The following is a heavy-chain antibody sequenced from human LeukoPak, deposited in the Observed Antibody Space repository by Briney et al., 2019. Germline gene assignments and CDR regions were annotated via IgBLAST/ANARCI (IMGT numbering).Heavy chain of an antibody. CDR2: VYLSGYT. V-gene: IGHV4-61*02. CDR3: ARFRRVGAGHY. Sequence: SETLSLTCSVSGDSISSGGYYWSRIRQPAGRGLEWIGRVYLSGYTNDNPSLKSRVTISADTSKNQFFLKLSSVTAADTAVYYCARFRRVGAGHYWGQGTLVTVSS. D-gene: IGHD3-16*01. CDR1: GDSISSGGYY. J-gene: IGHJ4*02.